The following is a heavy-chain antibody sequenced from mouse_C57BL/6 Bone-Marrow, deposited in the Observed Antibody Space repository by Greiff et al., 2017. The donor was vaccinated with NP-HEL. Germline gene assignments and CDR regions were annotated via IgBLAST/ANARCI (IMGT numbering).Heavy chain of an antibody. J-gene: IGHJ2*01. V-gene: IGHV1-80*01. Sequence: QVQLQQSGAELVKPGASVKISCKASGYAFSSYWMNWVKQRPGKGLEWIGQIYPGGGDTNYNGKFKGKATLTADKSSSTAYMQLSSLTSEDSAVYFGARRTDSSGLFDYWGQGTTLTVSS. D-gene: IGHD3-2*02. CDR2: IYPGGGDT. CDR1: GYAFSSYW. CDR3: ARRTDSSGLFDY.